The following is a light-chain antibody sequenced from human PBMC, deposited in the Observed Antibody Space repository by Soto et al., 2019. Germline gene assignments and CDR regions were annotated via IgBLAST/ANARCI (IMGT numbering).Light chain of an antibody. Sequence: DIQMTQAPSTLSGSVGDRVTITCRGSQTISSWLAWYQQKPGKAPKLLIYKASTLKSGVPSRFSGSGSGTEFTLTISSLQPDDFATYYCQHYNSYSEALGQGTKVDIK. J-gene: IGKJ1*01. CDR2: KAS. CDR1: QTISSW. CDR3: QHYNSYSEA. V-gene: IGKV1-5*03.